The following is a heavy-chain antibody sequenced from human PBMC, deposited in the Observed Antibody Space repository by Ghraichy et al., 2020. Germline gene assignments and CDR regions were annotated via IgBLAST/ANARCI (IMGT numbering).Heavy chain of an antibody. CDR3: ARGRYRRSYSFDY. Sequence: GGSLRLSCAASGFTFTDYWMSWVRQASGKGLEWVANIKQDGSEKYYVDSVKGRFTISRDNARNSLYLQMNSLRAEDTAVYYCARGRYRRSYSFDYWGQGTLVIVSS. V-gene: IGHV3-7*03. D-gene: IGHD6-6*01. CDR1: GFTFTDYW. CDR2: IKQDGSEK. J-gene: IGHJ4*02.